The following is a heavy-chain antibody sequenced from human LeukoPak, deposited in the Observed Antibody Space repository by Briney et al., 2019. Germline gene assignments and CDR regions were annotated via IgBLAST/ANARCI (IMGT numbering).Heavy chain of an antibody. V-gene: IGHV3-7*01. D-gene: IGHD3-10*01. J-gene: IGHJ3*01. Sequence: GGSLRLSCAASGLSFSTFWMSWARQAPGRGLEWVSNMNLDGGGLYYMDSVKGRLTISRDTAQNSLFLQMNRRRVAHPAVYYAARGANGAIDMGGQRTVVTVAS. CDR3: ARGANGAIDM. CDR1: GLSFSTFW. CDR2: MNLDGGGL.